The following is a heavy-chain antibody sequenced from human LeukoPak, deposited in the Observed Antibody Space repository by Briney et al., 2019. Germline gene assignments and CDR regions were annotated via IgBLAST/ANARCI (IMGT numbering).Heavy chain of an antibody. CDR2: IWYDGSNK. J-gene: IGHJ4*02. Sequence: PGGSLRLSCAAPGFTFSIYGMHWVRQAPGKGLEWVAVIWYDGSNKYYADSVKGRFTISRDNSKNTLYLQMNSLRAEDTAVYSCARASCPFDYWGQGTLVTVPS. V-gene: IGHV3-33*01. CDR1: GFTFSIYG. D-gene: IGHD3-16*02. CDR3: ARASCPFDY.